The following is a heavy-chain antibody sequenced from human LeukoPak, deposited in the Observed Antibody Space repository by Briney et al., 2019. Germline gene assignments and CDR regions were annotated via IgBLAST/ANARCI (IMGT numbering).Heavy chain of an antibody. J-gene: IGHJ5*02. CDR1: GFSFSDSA. V-gene: IGHV3-23*01. D-gene: IGHD3-3*01. CDR3: AKGGQDFDFWRFDL. CDR2: ISDTGGRT. Sequence: GGSLRLSSAASGFSFSDSAVSWVRHSPGAGLKWVSSISDTGGRTYYADSVKGRFTITRDNSRNTVNLQMNSLRAGDTARYYCAKGGQDFDFWRFDLWGQGILVIVSS.